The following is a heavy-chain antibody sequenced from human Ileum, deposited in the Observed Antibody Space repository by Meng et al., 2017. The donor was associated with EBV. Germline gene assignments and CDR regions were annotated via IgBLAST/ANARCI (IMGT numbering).Heavy chain of an antibody. D-gene: IGHD5-12*01. CDR1: GGSISSGGYY. J-gene: IGHJ4*02. V-gene: IGHV4-31*11. CDR3: AREARYSGHDVGDY. CDR2: IYYSGST. Sequence: QVQLQESGPGLVKPSQTLSLTCAVSGGSISSGGYYWSWIRQPPGKGLEWIGYIYYSGSTYYNPSLKSRVTISVDNSKNQFSLKLSSVTAADTAVYYCAREARYSGHDVGDYWGQGTLVTVS.